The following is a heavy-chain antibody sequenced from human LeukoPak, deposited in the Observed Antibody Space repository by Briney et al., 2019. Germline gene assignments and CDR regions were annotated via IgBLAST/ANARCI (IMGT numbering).Heavy chain of an antibody. V-gene: IGHV1-69*05. D-gene: IGHD2-2*03. Sequence: ASVKVSCKASGGTFSSYAISWVRQAPGQGLEGMGGIIPIFGTANYAQKFQGRVTITTDESTSTAYMELSSLRSEDTAVYYCARVVGYCSSTSCQNWFDPWGQGTLVTVSS. CDR1: GGTFSSYA. CDR3: ARVVGYCSSTSCQNWFDP. CDR2: IIPIFGTA. J-gene: IGHJ5*02.